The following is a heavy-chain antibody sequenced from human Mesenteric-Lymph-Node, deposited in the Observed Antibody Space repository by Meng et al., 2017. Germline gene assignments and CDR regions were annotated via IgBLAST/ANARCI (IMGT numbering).Heavy chain of an antibody. CDR2: ISAYNGNT. J-gene: IGHJ4*02. D-gene: IGHD3-22*01. CDR1: GYTFTSYG. V-gene: IGHV1-18*01. CDR3: ARLRYYYDSSGYFGLFDY. Sequence: ASVKVSCKASGYTFTSYGISWVRQAPGQGLEWMGWISAYNGNTNYAQKLQGRVTMTTDTSTSTAYMELRSLRSDDTAVYYCARLRYYYDSSGYFGLFDYWGQGTLVTVSS.